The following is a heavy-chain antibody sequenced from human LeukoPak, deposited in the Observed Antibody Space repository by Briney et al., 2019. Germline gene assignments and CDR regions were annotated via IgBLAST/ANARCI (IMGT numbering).Heavy chain of an antibody. V-gene: IGHV3-53*01. D-gene: IGHD3-10*01. J-gene: IGHJ4*02. CDR3: ARAKPKNMVRGLIMRRESRYYFDY. CDR1: GFTVGSNY. CDR2: IYSGGST. Sequence: GGSLRLSCAASGFTVGSNYMSWVRQAPGKGLEWVSVIYSGGSTYYADSVKGRFTISRDNSKSKLVIQMNSMRAEDRAVYYCARAKPKNMVRGLIMRRESRYYFDYWGQGTLVTVSS.